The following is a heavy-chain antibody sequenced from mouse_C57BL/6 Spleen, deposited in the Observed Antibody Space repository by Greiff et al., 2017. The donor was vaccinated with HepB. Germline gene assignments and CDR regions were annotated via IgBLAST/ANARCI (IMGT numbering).Heavy chain of an antibody. CDR1: GYTFTSYW. CDR3: ARAQVGRWDYYAMDY. CDR2: IDPSDSET. V-gene: IGHV1-52*01. D-gene: IGHD4-1*02. J-gene: IGHJ4*01. Sequence: VQLQQPGAELVRPGSSVKLSCKASGYTFTSYWMHWVKQRPIQGLEWIGNIDPSDSETHYNQKFKDKATLTVDKSSSTAYMQLSSLTSEDSAVYYCARAQVGRWDYYAMDYWGQGTSVTVSS.